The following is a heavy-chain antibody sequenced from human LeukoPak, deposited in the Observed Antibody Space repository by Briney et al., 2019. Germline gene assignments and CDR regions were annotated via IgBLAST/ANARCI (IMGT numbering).Heavy chain of an antibody. Sequence: SETLSLTCSVSNDSISNYYWSWIRQPPGKRLEYIGYVHYSGNTNQNPSLKSRATISVDMSKNHFSLKLSSVTAADTAVYYCARDLLNEGNHLDYWGQGTLVTVSS. CDR1: NDSISNYY. J-gene: IGHJ4*02. CDR2: VHYSGNT. D-gene: IGHD4-23*01. CDR3: ARDLLNEGNHLDY. V-gene: IGHV4-59*01.